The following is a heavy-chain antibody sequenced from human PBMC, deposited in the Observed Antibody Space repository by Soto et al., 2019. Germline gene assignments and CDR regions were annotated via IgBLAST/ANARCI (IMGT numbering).Heavy chain of an antibody. CDR2: INSDGSST. V-gene: IGHV3-74*01. CDR3: ARGSGYGSSWITFEY. J-gene: IGHJ4*02. D-gene: IGHD6-13*01. Sequence: EVQLVESGGGLVQPGGSLRLSCAASGITFRSYWMHWVRQAPGKGLVWVSRINSDGSSTTYADSVKGRFTISRDNAKNTLFLQMNSLRAEATAVYFCARGSGYGSSWITFEYWGQGALVTVSS. CDR1: GITFRSYW.